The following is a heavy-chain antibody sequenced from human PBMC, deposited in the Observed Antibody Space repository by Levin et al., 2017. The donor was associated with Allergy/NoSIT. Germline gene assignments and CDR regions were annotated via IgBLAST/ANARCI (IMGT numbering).Heavy chain of an antibody. CDR1: GFTFSNYA. Sequence: GGSLRLSCAASGFTFSNYAMHWVRQAPGKGLEWVAVISYDGSNEYYADSVKGRFTISRDNSKNTLYLQMNSLRPEDSAVYYWAGSGTYVGAAFDIWGQGTVVTVSS. CDR2: ISYDGSNE. CDR3: AGSGTYVGAAFDI. J-gene: IGHJ3*02. V-gene: IGHV3-30*04. D-gene: IGHD3-10*01.